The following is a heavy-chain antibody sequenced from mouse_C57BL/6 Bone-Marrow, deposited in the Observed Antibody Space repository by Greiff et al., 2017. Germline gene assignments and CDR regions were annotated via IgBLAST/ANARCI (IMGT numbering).Heavy chain of an antibody. CDR3: ARGDYYGSTGAMDY. V-gene: IGHV1-18*01. CDR1: GYTFTDYN. D-gene: IGHD1-1*01. Sequence: VQLQQSGPELVKPGASVKIPCKASGYTFTDYNMDWVKQSHGKSLEWIGDINPNNGGTIYNQKFQGKATLTVDKSSSTAYMELRSLTSEDTAVYYCARGDYYGSTGAMDYWGQGTSVTVSS. J-gene: IGHJ4*01. CDR2: INPNNGGT.